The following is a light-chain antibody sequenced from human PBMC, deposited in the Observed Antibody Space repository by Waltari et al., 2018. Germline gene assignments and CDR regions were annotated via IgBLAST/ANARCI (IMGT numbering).Light chain of an antibody. V-gene: IGKV3-11*01. CDR1: QSVSSY. CDR3: QQRSSWPIT. CDR2: DAS. Sequence: EIVFTQSPATLSLSPGEGATLSCRASQSVSSYLAWYQQKPGQAPRLLIYDASNRATGIPARFSGSGSGKDFTLTISSLEPEDFAVYYGQQRSSWPITFGQGTRLEIK. J-gene: IGKJ5*01.